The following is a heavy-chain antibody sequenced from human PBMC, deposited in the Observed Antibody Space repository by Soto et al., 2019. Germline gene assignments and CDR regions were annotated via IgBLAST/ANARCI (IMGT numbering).Heavy chain of an antibody. CDR3: ARGKEYSSSDYYYYGMDV. D-gene: IGHD6-6*01. CDR2: IYYSGST. J-gene: IGHJ6*02. V-gene: IGHV4-61*01. CDR1: GGSVSSGSYY. Sequence: QVQLQESGPGLVKPSETLSLTCTVSGGSVSSGSYYWSRIRQPPGKGLEWIGYIYYSGSTNYNPSLKSRVTISVDTSKNQFSLKLSSVTAADTAVYFCARGKEYSSSDYYYYGMDVWGQGTTVNVAS.